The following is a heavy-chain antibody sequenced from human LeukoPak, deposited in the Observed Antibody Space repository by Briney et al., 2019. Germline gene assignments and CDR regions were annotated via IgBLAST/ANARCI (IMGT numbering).Heavy chain of an antibody. D-gene: IGHD2-2*01. CDR3: AKAQPIVVVPAARGNNWFDP. Sequence: PGGSLRLSCAASGFSLSSYTMNWVRQTPGKGLEWVSSISRSSSFLYYADSVRGRFTISRDDAKNSLYLQMNSLRAEDTAVYYCAKAQPIVVVPAARGNNWFDPWGQGTLVTVSS. V-gene: IGHV3-21*04. CDR1: GFSLSSYT. J-gene: IGHJ5*02. CDR2: ISRSSSFL.